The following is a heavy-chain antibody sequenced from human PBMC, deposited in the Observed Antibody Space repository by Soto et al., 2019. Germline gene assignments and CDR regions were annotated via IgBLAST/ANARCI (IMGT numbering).Heavy chain of an antibody. CDR3: ANRDDTGYIHSLDN. CDR2: IRGGGST. V-gene: IGHV3-23*01. CDR1: GCTFSSSA. D-gene: IGHD3-9*01. J-gene: IGHJ4*02. Sequence: EVPLLESGGGLVQPGGSLRLSCTASGCTFSSSAMIWVRQAPWWGLEWVSGIRGGGSTDYADSVKGRITIYRDNSKNTVYLQMNSLRAEETYVYHCANRDDTGYIHSLDNWGRGTLVTVSS.